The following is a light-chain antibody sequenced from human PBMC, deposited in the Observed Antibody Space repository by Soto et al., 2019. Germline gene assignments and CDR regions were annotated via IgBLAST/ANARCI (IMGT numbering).Light chain of an antibody. CDR3: QQYGTSPIT. CDR1: QSVSSN. Sequence: EIVMTQSPATLSVSPWERATLSCRASQSVSSNLAWYQQKPGQAPRLLIYGASTRATGIPGRFSGSGSGTDFTLTISRLEPEDFAVYYCQQYGTSPITFGQGTRLEIK. CDR2: GAS. J-gene: IGKJ5*01. V-gene: IGKV3-15*01.